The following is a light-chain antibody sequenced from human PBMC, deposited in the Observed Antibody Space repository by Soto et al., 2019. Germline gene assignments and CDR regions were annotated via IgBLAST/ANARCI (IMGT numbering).Light chain of an antibody. CDR3: QQYNNWLT. V-gene: IGKV3-15*01. CDR1: QSLNSN. J-gene: IGKJ1*01. CDR2: DTS. Sequence: ILLTQSPATLSVSPGERVTLSCRASQSLNSNLAWYQQRPGQAPRLLIYDTSSRATGIPARFSGSGSGTEFTLTISSLQSEDFAVYYCQQYNNWLTFGQGTKVEIK.